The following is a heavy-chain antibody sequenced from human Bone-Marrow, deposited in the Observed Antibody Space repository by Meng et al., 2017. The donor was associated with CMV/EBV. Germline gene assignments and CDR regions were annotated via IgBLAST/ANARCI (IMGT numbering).Heavy chain of an antibody. D-gene: IGHD5-18*01. CDR3: ARDTAMATGRFDY. CDR2: TQRLLIT. CDR1: GDSISSDNG. J-gene: IGHJ4*02. V-gene: IGHV4-55*08. Sequence: CAVSGDSISSDNGGSWVRQPPDKGLQWIGDTQRLLITNYSPSLKSRITMSVDTSKNQFFLKVRSVTAADTAVYYCARDTAMATGRFDYWGQGTLVTVSS.